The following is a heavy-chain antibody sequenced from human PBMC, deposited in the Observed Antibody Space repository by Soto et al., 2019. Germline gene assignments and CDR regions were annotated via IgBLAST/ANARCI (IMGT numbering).Heavy chain of an antibody. CDR3: ARLDSGAAYYYGLDA. D-gene: IGHD6-25*01. V-gene: IGHV3-48*02. CDR1: GFTFSSYS. CDR2: ISSSSSTI. Sequence: PGRSLRLSCAASGFTFSSYSMNWVRQAPGKGLEWVSYISSSSSTIYYADSVKGRFTISRDNAKNSLYLKMNSLRDEDTAVYYCARLDSGAAYYYGLDAWGQGTTVTVSS. J-gene: IGHJ6*02.